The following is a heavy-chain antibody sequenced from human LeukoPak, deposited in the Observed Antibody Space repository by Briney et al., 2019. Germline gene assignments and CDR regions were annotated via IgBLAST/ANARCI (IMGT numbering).Heavy chain of an antibody. D-gene: IGHD4-17*01. Sequence: QAGGSLRLSCAASGFTFSSYAMHWVRQAPGKGLEWLAFISFDGTNTYYADSVKGRFTISRDNSKYTVNLQMNSLRAEDTAVYYCARGVYSSVTLPPYFDYWGQGTLVTVSS. CDR3: ARGVYSSVTLPPYFDY. J-gene: IGHJ4*02. V-gene: IGHV3-30-3*01. CDR2: ISFDGTNT. CDR1: GFTFSSYA.